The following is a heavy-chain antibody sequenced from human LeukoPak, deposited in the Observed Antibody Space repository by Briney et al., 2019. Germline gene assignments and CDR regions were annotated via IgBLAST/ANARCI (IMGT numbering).Heavy chain of an antibody. CDR3: AKGLLVLRFLEWLSFDY. CDR1: GFTFSSYA. CDR2: ISYDGSNK. V-gene: IGHV3-30-3*01. Sequence: GRSLRLSCAASGFTFSSYAMHWVRQAPGKGLEWVAVISYDGSNKYYADSVKGRFTISRDNSKNTLYLQMNSLRAEDTAVYYCAKGLLVLRFLEWLSFDYWGQGTLVTVSS. D-gene: IGHD3-3*01. J-gene: IGHJ4*02.